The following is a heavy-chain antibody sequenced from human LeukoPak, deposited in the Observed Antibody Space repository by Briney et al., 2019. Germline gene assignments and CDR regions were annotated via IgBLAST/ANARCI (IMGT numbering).Heavy chain of an antibody. CDR3: AKALDVVVPADTLGPFDY. CDR1: GFTFSSYA. CDR2: ISGSGGST. Sequence: AGGSLRLSCAASGFTFSSYAMSWVRQAPGKGLEWVSAISGSGGSTYYADSVRGRFTISRDNSKNTLYLQMNSLRAEDTAVYYCAKALDVVVPADTLGPFDYWGQGTLVTVSS. V-gene: IGHV3-23*01. J-gene: IGHJ4*02. D-gene: IGHD2-2*01.